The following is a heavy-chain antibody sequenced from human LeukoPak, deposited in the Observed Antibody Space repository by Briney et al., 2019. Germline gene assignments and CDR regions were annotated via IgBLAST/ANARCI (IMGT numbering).Heavy chain of an antibody. CDR3: ARDVWADYSSGGHGSFDP. D-gene: IGHD6-19*01. J-gene: IGHJ5*02. Sequence: PGGSLRLSCAASGFTVSSNYMSWVRQAPGKGLEWVSVIYSGGSTYYADSVKGRFTISRDNSKNTLYLQMNSLRAEDTAVYYCARDVWADYSSGGHGSFDPWGQGTLVTVSS. V-gene: IGHV3-66*01. CDR1: GFTVSSNY. CDR2: IYSGGST.